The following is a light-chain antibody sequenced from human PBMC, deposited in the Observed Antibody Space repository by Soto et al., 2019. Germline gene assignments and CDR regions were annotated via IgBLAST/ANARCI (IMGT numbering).Light chain of an antibody. Sequence: DVGITQSPLSLPVTLGQAASISCRSNQSLVHSDGIAYFSWFQQRPGRSPRRLIYKVSNRDSGVPARFSGSGSGTDFALKISRVEAEDVGVYYCMQGTHWPITFGQGTRLEIK. CDR3: MQGTHWPIT. J-gene: IGKJ5*01. CDR2: KVS. V-gene: IGKV2-30*02. CDR1: QSLVHSDGIAY.